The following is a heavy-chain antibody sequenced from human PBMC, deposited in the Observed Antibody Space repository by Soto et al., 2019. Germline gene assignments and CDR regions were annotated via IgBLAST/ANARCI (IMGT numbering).Heavy chain of an antibody. J-gene: IGHJ4*02. CDR1: GFTFNNHA. Sequence: GGSLRLSCGGSGFTFNNHAFHWVRQAPGKGLEWVALISYDGVNKYYADSVKGRFTVSRDNSKNMLYLQINSLRPEDTAIYYCARGIQLWLRLFDYWGQGTRVTV. V-gene: IGHV3-30-3*01. CDR3: ARGIQLWLRLFDY. CDR2: ISYDGVNK. D-gene: IGHD5-18*01.